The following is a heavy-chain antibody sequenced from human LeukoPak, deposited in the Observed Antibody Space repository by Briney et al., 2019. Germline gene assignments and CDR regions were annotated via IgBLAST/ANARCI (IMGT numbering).Heavy chain of an antibody. CDR1: GFTVSSNY. Sequence: PGGSLRLSCAASGFTVSSNYMSWVRQAPGKGLEWVSVIYSGGSTYYADSVKGRSTISRDNSKNTLYLQMNSMRAEDTAVYYCARVKGSGYYYGYWGQGTLVTVSS. CDR2: IYSGGST. V-gene: IGHV3-53*01. CDR3: ARVKGSGYYYGY. D-gene: IGHD3-22*01. J-gene: IGHJ4*02.